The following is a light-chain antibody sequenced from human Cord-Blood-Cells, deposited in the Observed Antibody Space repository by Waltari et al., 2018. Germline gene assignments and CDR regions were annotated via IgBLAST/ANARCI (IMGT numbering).Light chain of an antibody. CDR1: VLAKKY. CDR3: YSAAVNNWV. J-gene: IGLJ3*02. CDR2: KDS. Sequence: SYELTQPSSVSVSPGQTARITCSGDVLAKKYARWFQQKPGQAPVLVIYKDSERPSGIPERFSGSSSGTTVTLTISGAQVEDEADYYCYSAAVNNWVFGGGTKLTVL. V-gene: IGLV3-27*01.